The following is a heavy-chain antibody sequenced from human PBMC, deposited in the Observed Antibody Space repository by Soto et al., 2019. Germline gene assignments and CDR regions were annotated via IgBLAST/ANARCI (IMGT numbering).Heavy chain of an antibody. CDR2: ISSSSTTL. Sequence: GGSLRLSCAASGLTFSIYSMNWVRQAPGKGLEWVSYISSSSTTLYYADSVKGRFTISRDNAKNSLHLQMHSLRDEDTAVYYCARDPGDGMDVWGQGTTVTVSS. CDR1: GLTFSIYS. D-gene: IGHD3-10*01. J-gene: IGHJ6*02. CDR3: ARDPGDGMDV. V-gene: IGHV3-48*02.